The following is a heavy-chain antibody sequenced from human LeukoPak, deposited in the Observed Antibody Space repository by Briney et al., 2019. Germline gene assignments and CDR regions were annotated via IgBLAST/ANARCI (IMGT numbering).Heavy chain of an antibody. CDR1: GDSISSGSSY. J-gene: IGHJ4*02. Sequence: SETLSLTCTVSGDSISSGSSYWGWIRQPPGKGLEWIGNIYYSGSTYFNPSLKSRVTISADTSKNQFSLKVKSVTAADTATYFCVRRRHTSSYYDSSGYWHYFDYWGQGILVTVSS. V-gene: IGHV4-39*01. CDR3: VRRRHTSSYYDSSGYWHYFDY. CDR2: IYYSGST. D-gene: IGHD3-22*01.